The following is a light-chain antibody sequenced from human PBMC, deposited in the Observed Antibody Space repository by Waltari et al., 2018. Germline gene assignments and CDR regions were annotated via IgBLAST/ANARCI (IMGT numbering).Light chain of an antibody. V-gene: IGLV1-40*01. Sequence: QPVLTQPPSVSGAPGQRVTISCPVSSSNIGAGYDVPWYQQLPGTAPKLLISGNSTRPSGVPDRFSGSKSGTSASLAISGLQAEDEADYYCQSYDISLSDASYVFGTGTKVTVL. J-gene: IGLJ1*01. CDR1: SSNIGAGYD. CDR3: QSYDISLSDASYV. CDR2: GNS.